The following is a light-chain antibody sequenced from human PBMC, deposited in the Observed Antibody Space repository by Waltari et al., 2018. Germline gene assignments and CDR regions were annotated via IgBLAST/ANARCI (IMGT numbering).Light chain of an antibody. CDR1: NIGGET. V-gene: IGLV3-21*02. CDR2: DDS. Sequence: SYVLTQPPSVSVAPGQTARLTCGGNNIGGETVHWYQQRPGQAPILVVYDDSDRPSGVPERFSGSKSGNTATLTISRVEAGDEAAYHCQVWDRTNKYFVFGGGTKMTVL. CDR3: QVWDRTNKYFV. J-gene: IGLJ2*01.